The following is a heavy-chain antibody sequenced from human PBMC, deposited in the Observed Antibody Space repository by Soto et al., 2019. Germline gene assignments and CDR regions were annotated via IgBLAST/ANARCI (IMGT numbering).Heavy chain of an antibody. D-gene: IGHD3-22*01. V-gene: IGHV1-69*13. CDR3: ARDRGYYDSSGYYYFDS. CDR2: IIPIFGTA. Sequence: EASVKVSCKASGGTFSSYAISWVRQAPGQGLEWMGGIIPIFGTANYAQKFQGRVTITADESTSTAYMELSSLRSEDTAVYYCARDRGYYDSSGYYYFDSFWSGNPGHRLL. J-gene: IGHJ4*02. CDR1: GGTFSSYA.